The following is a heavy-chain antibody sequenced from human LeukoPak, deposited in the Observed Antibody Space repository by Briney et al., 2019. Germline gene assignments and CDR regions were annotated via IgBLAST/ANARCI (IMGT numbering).Heavy chain of an antibody. D-gene: IGHD3-3*01. Sequence: KPSETLSLTCTVSGGSISSYYWSWIRQPPGKGLEWIGYIYYSGSTNYNPSLMSRVTISVDTSKNQFSLKLSSVTAADTAVYYCARVLWSGYSSFHGMDVWGRGTTVTVSS. CDR3: ARVLWSGYSSFHGMDV. J-gene: IGHJ6*02. V-gene: IGHV4-59*01. CDR1: GGSISSYY. CDR2: IYYSGST.